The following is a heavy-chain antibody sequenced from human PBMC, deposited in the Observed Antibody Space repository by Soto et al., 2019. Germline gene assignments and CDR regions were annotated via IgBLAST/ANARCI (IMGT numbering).Heavy chain of an antibody. V-gene: IGHV4-59*01. CDR2: VYHSGST. CDR3: ARSLRGYSYGPFDY. Sequence: SETLSLTCTVSGGSISSDCWSRMRQPPGKGLEWIGYVYHSGSTNYNPSLKSRVTISVDTSKNEFSLKVSSVTAADTAVYYCARSLRGYSYGPFDYWGQGTLVTVSS. J-gene: IGHJ4*02. D-gene: IGHD5-18*01. CDR1: GGSISSDC.